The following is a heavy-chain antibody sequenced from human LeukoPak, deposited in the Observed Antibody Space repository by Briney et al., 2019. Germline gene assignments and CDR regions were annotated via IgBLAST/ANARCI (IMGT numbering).Heavy chain of an antibody. D-gene: IGHD4-17*01. J-gene: IGHJ4*02. CDR3: ARVPTVTTTLSFDY. Sequence: GGSLRLSCAASGFTFSSHALSWVRQAPGKGLEWVSSLSGSGYNTYYADSVKGRFTISRDNSKNTLYLQMNSLRAEDTAVYYCARVPTVTTTLSFDYWGQGTLVTVSS. V-gene: IGHV3-23*01. CDR1: GFTFSSHA. CDR2: LSGSGYNT.